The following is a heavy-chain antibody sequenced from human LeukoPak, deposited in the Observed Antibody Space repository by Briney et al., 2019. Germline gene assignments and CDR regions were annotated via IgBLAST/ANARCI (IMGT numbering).Heavy chain of an antibody. D-gene: IGHD5-24*01. CDR3: SRRDGDNPFDY. Sequence: PSETLSLTCTVSGGSISSSSYYWGWIRQPPGKGLEWIGSIYYSGSTYSNPTLKSRVTISVDTSKNQVSLKLSSVTAADTAVYYCSRRDGDNPFDYWGQGTLVTVSS. CDR2: IYYSGST. V-gene: IGHV4-39*01. J-gene: IGHJ4*02. CDR1: GGSISSSSYY.